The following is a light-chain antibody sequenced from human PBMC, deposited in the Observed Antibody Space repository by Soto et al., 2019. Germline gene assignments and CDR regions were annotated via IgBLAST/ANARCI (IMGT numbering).Light chain of an antibody. J-gene: IGKJ4*01. CDR1: QNIATY. CDR2: TAS. Sequence: DIQITQSPSSLSASVGDRVTITCRASQNIATYLNWYQQTPGKAPKLLIYTASTLQSGVPSRFSGSGSGTDFTLTISSLQPEDFATFYCQRSYNTPLNFGGGTKVDIK. CDR3: QRSYNTPLN. V-gene: IGKV1-39*01.